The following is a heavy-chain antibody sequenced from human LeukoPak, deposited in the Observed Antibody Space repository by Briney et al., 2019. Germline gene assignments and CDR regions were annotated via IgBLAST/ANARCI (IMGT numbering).Heavy chain of an antibody. CDR3: ARARQYSGTWGFDY. CDR1: GYTFTTYG. CDR2: ISAYNGNT. V-gene: IGHV1-18*03. D-gene: IGHD6-13*01. Sequence: GASVKVSCKASGYTFTTYGISWVRQAPGQGLEWMAWISAYNGNTNYAQNLQGRCTMTTDTSTSTAYMELRSLRSEDMAMYYCARARQYSGTWGFDYWGQGTLVTVSS. J-gene: IGHJ4*02.